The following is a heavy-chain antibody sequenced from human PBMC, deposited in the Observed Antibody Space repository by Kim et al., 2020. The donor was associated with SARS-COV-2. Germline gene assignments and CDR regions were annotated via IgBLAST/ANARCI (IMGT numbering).Heavy chain of an antibody. V-gene: IGHV3-48*02. CDR2: TI. D-gene: IGHD3-16*01. CDR3: ASSTGGLLGY. J-gene: IGHJ4*02. Sequence: TIYYADSVKGRFTISRDNAKNSLYLQMNSLRDEDTDVYYCASSTGGLLGYWGQGTLVTVSS.